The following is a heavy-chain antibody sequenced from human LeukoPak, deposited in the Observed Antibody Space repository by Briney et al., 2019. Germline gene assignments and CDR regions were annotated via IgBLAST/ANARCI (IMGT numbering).Heavy chain of an antibody. CDR3: ARDLSGVTGYTYGRGIDY. J-gene: IGHJ4*02. V-gene: IGHV3-7*01. CDR1: GFTFSSYW. D-gene: IGHD5-18*01. Sequence: GGSLRLSCAASGFTFSSYWMSWVRQAPGKGLEWVANIKKDGGEKYYVDSVKGRFTISRDNAKTSLYLQMNSLRAEDTALYYCARDLSGVTGYTYGRGIDYWGQGTLVTVSS. CDR2: IKKDGGEK.